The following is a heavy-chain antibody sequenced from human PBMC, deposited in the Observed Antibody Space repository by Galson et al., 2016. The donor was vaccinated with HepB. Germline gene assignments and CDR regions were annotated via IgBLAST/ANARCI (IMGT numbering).Heavy chain of an antibody. CDR1: GLSLNTSGMC. CDR2: IDWDDDK. J-gene: IGHJ4*02. V-gene: IGHV2-70*01. D-gene: IGHD3-3*01. Sequence: PALVKPTQTLTLTCTLSGLSLNTSGMCVTWIRQPPGKALEWLALIDWDDDKYYSSSLKTRLTISKDTSKNQVVLTMTNMDPVDTATYYCARISITGTWRSYYEFDYWGQRTLVTVSS. CDR3: ARISITGTWRSYYEFDY.